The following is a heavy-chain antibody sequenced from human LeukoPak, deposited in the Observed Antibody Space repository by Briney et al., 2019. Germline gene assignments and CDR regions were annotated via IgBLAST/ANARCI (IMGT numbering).Heavy chain of an antibody. CDR1: GGSFSGYY. CDR3: ARGYGSGTDY. V-gene: IGHV4-34*01. J-gene: IGHJ4*02. Sequence: SETLSLTCAVYGGSFSGYYWSWIRQPPGEGLEWIGEINHSGSTNYNPSLKSRVNISVDTSKNQFSLKLSSVTAADTAVYYCARGYGSGTDYWGQGTLVTVSS. D-gene: IGHD3-10*01. CDR2: INHSGST.